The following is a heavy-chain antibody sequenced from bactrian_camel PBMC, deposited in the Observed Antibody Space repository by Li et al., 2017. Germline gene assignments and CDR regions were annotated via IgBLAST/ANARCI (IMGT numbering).Heavy chain of an antibody. D-gene: IGHD1*01. CDR2: IDSDGVTT. V-gene: IGHV3S1*01. Sequence: QLVESGGGSVQAGGSRTLSCVGPMIAAKGYCLGWFRQAPGKDREGVAAIDSDGVTTYADSVKGRFTISRDNAKNTVYLQLNYLRSEDTAMYYCSNGLDRDRWRTPGPGTQVTVS. J-gene: IGHJ4*01. CDR1: MIAAKGYC.